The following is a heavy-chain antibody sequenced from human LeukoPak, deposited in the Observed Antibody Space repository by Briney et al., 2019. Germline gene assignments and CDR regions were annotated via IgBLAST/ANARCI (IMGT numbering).Heavy chain of an antibody. Sequence: SQTLSPTCTVSGGSISSGGYYWSWIRQHPGKGLEWIGYIYYSGSTYYNPSLKSRVTISVDTSKNQFSLKLSSVTAADTAVYYCATSRYQLPSDYWGQGTLVTVSS. CDR1: GGSISSGGYY. V-gene: IGHV4-31*03. J-gene: IGHJ4*02. CDR2: IYYSGST. CDR3: ATSRYQLPSDY. D-gene: IGHD2-2*01.